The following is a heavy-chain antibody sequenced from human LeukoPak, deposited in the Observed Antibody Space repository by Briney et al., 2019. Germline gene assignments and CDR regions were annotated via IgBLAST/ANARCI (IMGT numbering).Heavy chain of an antibody. CDR1: GFTFSSYA. CDR3: AKATMEDYYDSSGYYYDYYFDY. D-gene: IGHD3-22*01. CDR2: ISGSGGST. J-gene: IGHJ4*02. Sequence: GGSLRLSCAASGFTFSSYAMSWVRQAPGKRLEWVSAISGSGGSTYYADSVKGRFTISRDNSKNTLYLQMNSLRAEDTAVYYCAKATMEDYYDSSGYYYDYYFDYWGQGTLVTVSS. V-gene: IGHV3-23*01.